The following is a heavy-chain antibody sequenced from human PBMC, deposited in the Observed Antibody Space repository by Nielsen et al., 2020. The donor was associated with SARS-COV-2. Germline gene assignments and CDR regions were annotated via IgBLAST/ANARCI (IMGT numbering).Heavy chain of an antibody. D-gene: IGHD1-26*01. CDR2: MSPNSGNT. Sequence: ASVKVSCKASGYTFINHDINWVRQAAGQGLEWMGWMSPNSGNTGYAQKFQGRVTMTRDTSISTAYMELSSLRSEDTAVYYCAGGGFSLGANLEDPWGQGTLVTVSS. V-gene: IGHV1-8*01. CDR3: AGGGFSLGANLEDP. J-gene: IGHJ5*02. CDR1: GYTFINHD.